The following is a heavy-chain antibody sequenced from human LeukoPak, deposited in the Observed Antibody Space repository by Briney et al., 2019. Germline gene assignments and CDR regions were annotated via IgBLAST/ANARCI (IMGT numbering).Heavy chain of an antibody. CDR1: GFTFSSYS. V-gene: IGHV3-21*01. Sequence: GGSPRLSCAASGFTFSSYSMNWVRQAPGKGLEWVSSISSSSSYIYYADSVKGRFTISRDNAKNSLYLQMNSLRAEDTAVYYCARVRSSSTHDAFDIWGQGTMVTVSS. J-gene: IGHJ3*02. CDR2: ISSSSSYI. D-gene: IGHD6-6*01. CDR3: ARVRSSSTHDAFDI.